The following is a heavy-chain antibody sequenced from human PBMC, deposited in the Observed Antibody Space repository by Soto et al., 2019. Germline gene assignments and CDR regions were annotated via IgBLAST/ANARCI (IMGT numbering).Heavy chain of an antibody. Sequence: VPPLVNPTQNLTLTCTFAGRSFTTAGVAVGWIRQTPGGALEWLTLIYYNDDRRFSPSLKTRLTITGDTSKNQVVLSLTNVDTGDTATYFCAHSDGGYEIIYFDFWGQGIPVTASS. V-gene: IGHV2-5*01. CDR1: GRSFTTAGVA. J-gene: IGHJ4*02. D-gene: IGHD5-12*01. CDR2: IYYNDDR. CDR3: AHSDGGYEIIYFDF.